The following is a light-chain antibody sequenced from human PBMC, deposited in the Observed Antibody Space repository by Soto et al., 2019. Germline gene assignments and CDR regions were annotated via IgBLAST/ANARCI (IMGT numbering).Light chain of an antibody. CDR3: QQYGTSPWT. Sequence: EIVLTQSPGTLSLFPGERATLSCRATQSVNSDYLAWYQQKPGQAPRLLIYIASRRATGIPDRFSGSGSGTDFTLTINRLEPADFAVYYCQQYGTSPWTFGQGTKVEIK. V-gene: IGKV3-20*01. CDR1: QSVNSDY. CDR2: IAS. J-gene: IGKJ1*01.